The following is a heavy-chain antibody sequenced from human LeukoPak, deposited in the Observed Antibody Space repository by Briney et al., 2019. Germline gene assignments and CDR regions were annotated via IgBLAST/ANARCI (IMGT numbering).Heavy chain of an antibody. D-gene: IGHD2-2*01. CDR1: GYTFTSYD. J-gene: IGHJ6*02. CDR3: ARRAVVVPSAKQRYLYYGMGV. Sequence: ASVKVSCKASGYTFTSYDINWVRQATGQGLEWMGWMNPNSGNTGYAQKFQGRVTMTRNTSISTAYMELSSLRSEDTAVYYCARRAVVVPSAKQRYLYYGMGVLGQGATGTGFS. CDR2: MNPNSGNT. V-gene: IGHV1-8*01.